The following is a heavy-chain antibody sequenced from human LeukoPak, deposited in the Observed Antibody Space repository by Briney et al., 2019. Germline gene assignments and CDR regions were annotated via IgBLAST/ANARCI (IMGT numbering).Heavy chain of an antibody. V-gene: IGHV3-30-3*01. J-gene: IGHJ6*02. CDR1: GFTFSSYA. CDR2: ISYDGSNK. CDR3: ARGTLVGAKLRYGMDV. D-gene: IGHD1-26*01. Sequence: PGGSLRLSCAASGFTFSSYAMHWVRQAPGKGLEWVAVISYDGSNKYYADSVKGRFTISRDNSKNTLYLQMNSLRAEDTAVYYCARGTLVGAKLRYGMDVWGQGTTVTVSS.